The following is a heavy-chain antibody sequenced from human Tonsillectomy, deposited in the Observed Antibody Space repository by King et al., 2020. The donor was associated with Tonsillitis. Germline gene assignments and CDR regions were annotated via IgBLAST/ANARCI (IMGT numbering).Heavy chain of an antibody. CDR3: ARSAGGYYSVSLGY. CDR2: INHRGTT. D-gene: IGHD3-3*01. J-gene: IGHJ4*02. CDR1: GGSFSGYY. Sequence: VQLQQWGAGLLKPSETLSLTCAVYGGSFSGYYCNWIRQPPGKGLEWIGEINHRGTTTYNPSLKGRVTISVDTSKSQFSLTLSSVTAADTAVYYCARSAGGYYSVSLGYWGQGTLVTVSS. V-gene: IGHV4-34*01.